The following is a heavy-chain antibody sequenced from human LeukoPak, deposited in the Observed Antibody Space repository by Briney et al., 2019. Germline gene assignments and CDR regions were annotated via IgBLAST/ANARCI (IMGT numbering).Heavy chain of an antibody. Sequence: SVNVSCTASGYTFTGYYIHWVRQAPGQGLEWMGWINPNSGGTNYAQKFQGRVTMTRDTSISTAYMELSRLRSDDTAVYYCARGPRTNWYFDLWGRGTLVTVSS. CDR1: GYTFTGYY. CDR3: ARGPRTNWYFDL. J-gene: IGHJ2*01. V-gene: IGHV1-2*02. CDR2: INPNSGGT.